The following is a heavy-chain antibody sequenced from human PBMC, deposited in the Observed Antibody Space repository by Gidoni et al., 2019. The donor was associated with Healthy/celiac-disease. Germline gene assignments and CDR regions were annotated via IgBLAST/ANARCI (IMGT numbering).Heavy chain of an antibody. D-gene: IGHD1-20*01. CDR3: ARRLMYWYNCNPGAFDP. V-gene: IGHV4-39*01. CDR2: IYYSGST. CDR1: GGSISSSSYY. J-gene: IGHJ5*02. Sequence: QLQLQESGPGLVKPSETLSLTCTVSGGSISSSSYYWGWIRKPPGKGLGLIGSIYYSGSTYYNPSLMSRVTISVNTSKNQFSLKLSSVTAADTAVYCCARRLMYWYNCNPGAFDPWGQGTLVTVSS.